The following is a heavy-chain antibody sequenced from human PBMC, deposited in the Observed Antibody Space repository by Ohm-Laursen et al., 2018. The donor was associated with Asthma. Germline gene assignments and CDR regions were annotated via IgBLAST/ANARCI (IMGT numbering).Heavy chain of an antibody. CDR3: ASFSGYDSIGQDTFDY. Sequence: GASVKVSCKASGGTFSSYAISWVRQAPGQGLEWMGGIIPIFGIANYVQKFQGRVTITADKSTSTAYMELSSLRSEDTAVYYCASFSGYDSIGQDTFDYWGQGTLVTVSS. D-gene: IGHD5-12*01. J-gene: IGHJ4*02. CDR1: GGTFSSYA. CDR2: IIPIFGIA. V-gene: IGHV1-69*10.